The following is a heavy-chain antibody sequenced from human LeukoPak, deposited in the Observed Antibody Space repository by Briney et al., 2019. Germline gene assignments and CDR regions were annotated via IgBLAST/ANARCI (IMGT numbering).Heavy chain of an antibody. CDR3: ATRKLGNDY. Sequence: GSLRLSCAASGFTSSDYYMSWIRQSPGKGLEWIGYIYYTETSYNPSLKSRVTISADTSKNQFSLKLYSVTAADTAVYYCATRKLGNDYWGQGTLVTVSS. J-gene: IGHJ4*02. CDR2: IYYTET. V-gene: IGHV4-59*01. D-gene: IGHD7-27*01. CDR1: GFTSSDYY.